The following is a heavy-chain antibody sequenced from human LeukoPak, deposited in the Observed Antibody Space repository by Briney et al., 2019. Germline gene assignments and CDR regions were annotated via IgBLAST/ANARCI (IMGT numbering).Heavy chain of an antibody. CDR2: ISGSGGST. J-gene: IGHJ4*02. Sequence: GGSLRLSCAASGFTFSSYAMSWVRQAPGKGLEWVSAISGSGGSTYYADSVKGRFTISRDNSKNTLYLQMNSLRAEDTAVYYCAKVLRSSGWYYFDYWAREPWSPSPQ. CDR1: GFTFSSYA. V-gene: IGHV3-23*01. CDR3: AKVLRSSGWYYFDY. D-gene: IGHD6-19*01.